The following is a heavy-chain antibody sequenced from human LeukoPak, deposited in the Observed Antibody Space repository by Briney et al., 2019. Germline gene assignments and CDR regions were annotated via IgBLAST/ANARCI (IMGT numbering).Heavy chain of an antibody. CDR2: INPNSGGT. J-gene: IGHJ5*02. D-gene: IGHD6-13*01. CDR1: GYTFTSYG. Sequence: GASVKVSCKASGYTFTSYGINWVRQAPGQGLEWMGWINPNSGGTNYAQKFQGRVTMTRDTSISTAYMELSRLRSDDTAVYYCARDPRYSSREPWGQGTLATVSS. V-gene: IGHV1-2*02. CDR3: ARDPRYSSREP.